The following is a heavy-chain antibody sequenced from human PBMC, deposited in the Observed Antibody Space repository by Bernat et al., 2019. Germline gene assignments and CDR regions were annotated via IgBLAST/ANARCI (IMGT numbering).Heavy chain of an antibody. CDR2: ISYDGSNK. V-gene: IGHV3-30*18. Sequence: VQLVESGGGLVQPGRSLRLSCAASGFTFSSYGMHWVRQAPGKGLEWVAVISYDGSNKYYADSVKGRFTISRDNSKNTLYLQMNSLRAEDTAVYYCAKDGTYYYDSSGYDAWYFDLWGRGTLVTVSS. CDR3: AKDGTYYYDSSGYDAWYFDL. J-gene: IGHJ2*01. D-gene: IGHD3-22*01. CDR1: GFTFSSYG.